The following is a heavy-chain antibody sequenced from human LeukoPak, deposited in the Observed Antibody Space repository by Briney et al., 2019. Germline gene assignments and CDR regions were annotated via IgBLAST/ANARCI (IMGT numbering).Heavy chain of an antibody. Sequence: GGSLRLSCAASGFTFSSYGMHWVRQASGKGLEWVAVISYDGSNKYYADSVKGRFTISRDNSKNTLYLQMNSLRAEDTAVYYCAKDAREEGYYFDYWGQGTLVTVSS. CDR1: GFTFSSYG. CDR3: AKDAREEGYYFDY. D-gene: IGHD1-26*01. CDR2: ISYDGSNK. J-gene: IGHJ4*02. V-gene: IGHV3-30*18.